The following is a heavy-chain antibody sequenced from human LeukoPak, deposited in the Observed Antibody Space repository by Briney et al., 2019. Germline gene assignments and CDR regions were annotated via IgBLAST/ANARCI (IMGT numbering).Heavy chain of an antibody. V-gene: IGHV3-23*01. Sequence: PGGSQRLSCVASGFTFSNHAMTWVRQAPGKGLEWVSAISANGVDIFYAPSVKGRFTISRDNSRNILYLQMNSLRAEDTAIYYCAKDFGGSDYDWYFDLWGRGTVVTVSS. J-gene: IGHJ2*01. D-gene: IGHD1-26*01. CDR3: AKDFGGSDYDWYFDL. CDR1: GFTFSNHA. CDR2: ISANGVDI.